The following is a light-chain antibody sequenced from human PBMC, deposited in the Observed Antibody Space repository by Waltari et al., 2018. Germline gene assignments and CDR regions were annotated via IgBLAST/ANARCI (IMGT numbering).Light chain of an antibody. CDR3: GTWDSRLSAWV. Sequence: QSVLTQPPSVSAAPGQKVSISCSGSSFNIGNNFISWYQQFPGTAPKLLIYENHKRPSGIPDRFSGSKSVPSATLDITGLQTGDEADYYCGTWDSRLSAWVFGGGTKLTV. J-gene: IGLJ3*02. V-gene: IGLV1-51*02. CDR2: ENH. CDR1: SFNIGNNF.